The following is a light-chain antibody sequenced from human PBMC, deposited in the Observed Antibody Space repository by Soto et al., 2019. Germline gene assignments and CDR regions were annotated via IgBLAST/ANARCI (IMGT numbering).Light chain of an antibody. V-gene: IGKV1-9*01. CDR1: KDIKSY. CDR2: TAA. Sequence: DIQLTPSPSLLSGEVGDRVTITCRTSKDIKSYLAWYPQKAGKAPKLVIHTAATLKSGVSSRFSGGGSETEFPLTISSLQPDYVATYYCQHRHSSPVTFGGGTKVDIK. J-gene: IGKJ4*02. CDR3: QHRHSSPVT.